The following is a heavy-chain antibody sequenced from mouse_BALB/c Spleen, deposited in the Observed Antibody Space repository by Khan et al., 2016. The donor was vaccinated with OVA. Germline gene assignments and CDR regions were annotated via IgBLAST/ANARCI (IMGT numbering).Heavy chain of an antibody. V-gene: IGHV1-7*01. CDR3: ARDRIDD. Sequence: QVRLQQSGAELAKPGASVKMSCKASGYTFTSYWMHWIKQRPGQGLEWIGYINPTSGYTDYNQKFKDKATLTADKSSSTAYMQLNSLTSDDSAGYYCARDRIDDWGQGTTLTVSS. CDR2: INPTSGYT. J-gene: IGHJ2*01. CDR1: GYTFTSYW.